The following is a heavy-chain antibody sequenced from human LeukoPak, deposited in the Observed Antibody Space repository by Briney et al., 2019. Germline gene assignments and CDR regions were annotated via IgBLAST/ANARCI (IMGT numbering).Heavy chain of an antibody. CDR1: GFTVSSNY. CDR2: ITTSSTYI. J-gene: IGHJ4*02. Sequence: GGSLRLSCAASGFTVSSNYMSWVRQAPGKGLEWVSSITTSSTYISYADSVKGRFTISRDNAKNSLYLQMNSLRAEDTAVYYCARGKYSSGWFDYWGQGTLVTVSS. D-gene: IGHD6-19*01. V-gene: IGHV3-21*01. CDR3: ARGKYSSGWFDY.